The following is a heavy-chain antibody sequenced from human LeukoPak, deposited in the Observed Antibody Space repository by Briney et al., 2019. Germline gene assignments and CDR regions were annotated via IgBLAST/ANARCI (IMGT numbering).Heavy chain of an antibody. Sequence: PGGSLRLSCAASGFTFSSYSMNWVRQAPGKGLEWVSSISSSSSYIYYADSVKGRFTISRDNAKNSLYLQMNSLRAEDTAVYYCARDRGIAAAGAYFDYWGQGTLVTVSS. CDR2: ISSSSSYI. CDR1: GFTFSSYS. J-gene: IGHJ4*02. D-gene: IGHD6-13*01. V-gene: IGHV3-21*01. CDR3: ARDRGIAAAGAYFDY.